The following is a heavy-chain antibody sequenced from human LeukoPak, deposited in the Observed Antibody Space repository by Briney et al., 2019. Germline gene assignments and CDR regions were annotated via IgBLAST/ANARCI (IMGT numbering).Heavy chain of an antibody. J-gene: IGHJ4*02. Sequence: SETLSLTCTVSGYSISSGYYWGWIRQPPGKGLEWIGSIYHSGSTYYNPSLKSRVTISVDTSKNQFSLKLSSVTAADTAVYYCARALGEGYFDWLGFDYWGQGTLVTVSS. CDR2: IYHSGST. V-gene: IGHV4-38-2*02. CDR1: GYSISSGYY. D-gene: IGHD3-9*01. CDR3: ARALGEGYFDWLGFDY.